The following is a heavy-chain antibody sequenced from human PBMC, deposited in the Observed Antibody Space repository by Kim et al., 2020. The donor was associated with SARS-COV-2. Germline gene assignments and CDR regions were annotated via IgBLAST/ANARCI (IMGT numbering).Heavy chain of an antibody. J-gene: IGHJ6*02. D-gene: IGHD6-13*01. CDR1: GFPFGGYG. CDR3: ARGSGIAAVGTQYGIDV. Sequence: GGSLRLSCAASGFPFGGYGMHWVRQAPGKGLEWVAAIWYDGSNEFYGDSMKGRFTISRDNTKNTLYLLMNSLRVEDTAVYYCARGSGIAAVGTQYGIDVWGQGTTATVSS. V-gene: IGHV3-33*01. CDR2: IWYDGSNE.